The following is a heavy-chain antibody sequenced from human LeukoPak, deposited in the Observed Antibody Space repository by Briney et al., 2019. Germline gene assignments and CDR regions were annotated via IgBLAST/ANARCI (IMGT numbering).Heavy chain of an antibody. J-gene: IGHJ4*02. CDR1: GDSMSHYY. CDR2: ILYLGST. CDR3: ARTGTTFFDY. Sequence: SETLSLICSVSGDSMSHYYWSWIRQPPEKGLEWIGYILYLGSTKYNPSLKSRLTISVDTSKSHFSLRLTSVTAADTAIYYCARTGTTFFDYWGQGSLVTVSS. D-gene: IGHD1-7*01. V-gene: IGHV4-59*01.